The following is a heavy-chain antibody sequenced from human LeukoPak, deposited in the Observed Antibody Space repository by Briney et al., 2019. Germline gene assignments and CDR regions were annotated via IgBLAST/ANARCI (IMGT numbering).Heavy chain of an antibody. V-gene: IGHV1-24*01. D-gene: IGHD6-13*01. J-gene: IGHJ4*02. CDR2: FDPEDGET. CDR3: AAKQVGSQQLVTRFEY. CDR1: GYALTELS. Sequence: ASVKVSCKVSGYALTELSMHWVRQAPGKGLEWMGGFDPEDGETIHAQKFQGRVAVTEDTSTDTAYMELSSLRSEDTAVYYCAAKQVGSQQLVTRFEYWGQGTLATVSS.